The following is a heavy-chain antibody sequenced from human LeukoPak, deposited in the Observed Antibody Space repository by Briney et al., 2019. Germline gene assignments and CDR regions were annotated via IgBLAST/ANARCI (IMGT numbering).Heavy chain of an antibody. CDR1: GFTFSSYS. J-gene: IGHJ6*02. V-gene: IGHV3-21*01. CDR3: AREVEQQLVEDGMDV. D-gene: IGHD6-13*01. Sequence: GGSLRLSCAASGFTFSSYSMNWVRQAPGKGLEWVSSISSSSSYIYYADSVKGRFTISRDNAKNSLYLQMNSLRAEDTAVYYCAREVEQQLVEDGMDVWGQGTTVTVSS. CDR2: ISSSSSYI.